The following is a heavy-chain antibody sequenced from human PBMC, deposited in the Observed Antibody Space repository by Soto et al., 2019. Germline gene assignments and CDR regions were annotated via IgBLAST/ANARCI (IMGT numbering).Heavy chain of an antibody. Sequence: QVQLVQSGAEVKKPGSSVKVSCKASGSTFSKYAISWVRQAPGQGLEWMGGLIPILGTPKYAQKFQGRVTITADKSTTTAYMELSSVTFEDTAVYYCARDSHDYIWGSYRNGMDVWGQGTTVSVSS. J-gene: IGHJ6*02. CDR3: ARDSHDYIWGSYRNGMDV. V-gene: IGHV1-69*06. CDR2: LIPILGTP. CDR1: GSTFSKYA. D-gene: IGHD3-16*02.